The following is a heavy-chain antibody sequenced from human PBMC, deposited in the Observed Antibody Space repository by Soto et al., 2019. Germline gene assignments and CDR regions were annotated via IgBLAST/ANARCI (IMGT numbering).Heavy chain of an antibody. V-gene: IGHV3-30*18. J-gene: IGHJ4*02. CDR3: AKVSNTGWYYYHS. CDR2: ISYDGNNK. CDR1: GFTFSTYG. Sequence: QVQLVESGGGVVQPGGSLRLSCAASGFTFSTYGMNWVRQGPGKGPQWVALISYDGNNKYYGDYVKGRFSISRDNSKNTLDLQMNSLRPEDTAVYYCAKVSNTGWYYYHSWGQGTLVTVSS. D-gene: IGHD6-19*01.